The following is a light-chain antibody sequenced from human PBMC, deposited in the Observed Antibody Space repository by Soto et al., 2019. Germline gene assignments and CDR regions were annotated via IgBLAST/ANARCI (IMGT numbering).Light chain of an antibody. CDR2: GAT. V-gene: IGKV3-20*01. J-gene: IGKJ4*01. Sequence: EIVLTQSPGTLSLSPGDRATLSCRTSQSISRSFLGWYQQKPGQAPRLLIYGATIRATGIPDRFSGSGSGTDFTLTISRLEPEDFAVYYCQQYDSSSYTFGGGTKVEI. CDR3: QQYDSSSYT. CDR1: QSISRSF.